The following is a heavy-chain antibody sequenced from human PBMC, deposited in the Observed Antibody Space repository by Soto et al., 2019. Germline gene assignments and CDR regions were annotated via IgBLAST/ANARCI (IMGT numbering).Heavy chain of an antibody. CDR2: ISAYNGDT. D-gene: IGHD3-22*01. V-gene: IGHV1-18*01. CDR3: ATVATPDSDYYYSGMDV. Sequence: ASVKVSCKASGYIFISWVRQAPGQGLEWMGWISAYNGDTNYAQKFQGRVTMTTDTSTSTAYLELRSLTSDDTAVYFCATVATPDSDYYYSGMDVWRQGTTVTVSS. J-gene: IGHJ6*02. CDR1: GYIF.